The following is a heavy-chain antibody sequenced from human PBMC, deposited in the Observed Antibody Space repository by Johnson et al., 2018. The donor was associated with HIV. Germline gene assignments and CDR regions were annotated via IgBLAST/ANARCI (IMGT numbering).Heavy chain of an antibody. CDR2: ISYDGSNK. V-gene: IGHV3-30*18. CDR3: AKDWAYSSSWYDEGLAFDI. CDR1: GFTFSSYG. Sequence: QMQLVESGGGVVQPGRSLRLSCAASGFTFSSYGMHWVRQAPGKGLEWVAVISYDGSNKYYADSVKGRFTISRDNSKNTLYLQMNNVRAEDTAVYYCAKDWAYSSSWYDEGLAFDIWGQGTMVTVSS. J-gene: IGHJ3*02. D-gene: IGHD6-13*01.